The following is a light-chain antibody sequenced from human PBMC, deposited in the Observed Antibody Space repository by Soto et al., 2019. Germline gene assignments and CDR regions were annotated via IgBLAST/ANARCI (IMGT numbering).Light chain of an antibody. CDR3: QQYGRSPTT. V-gene: IGKV3-20*01. CDR2: GTS. CDR1: ETISSTY. Sequence: EIVLTQSPGTLSLSPGERATLSCRTSETISSTYLAWYQQTPGQAPRLLIHGTSSRASDIPDRFSGSGSGTDFTLTISRLEPEDFSVYFCQQYGRSPTTFGPGTKVDIK. J-gene: IGKJ2*01.